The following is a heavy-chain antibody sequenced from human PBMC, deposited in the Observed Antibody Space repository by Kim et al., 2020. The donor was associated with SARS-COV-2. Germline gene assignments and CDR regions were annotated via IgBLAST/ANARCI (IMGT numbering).Heavy chain of an antibody. D-gene: IGHD1-1*01. CDR2: INSDGSST. CDR3: ATGDFHAFDI. V-gene: IGHV3-74*01. CDR1: GFTFSSYW. J-gene: IGHJ3*02. Sequence: GGSLRLSCAASGFTFSSYWMHWVRQVPGKGLVWVSRINSDGSSTSYAASVKGRFTISRDNAKNTLYLQMNSLRAEDTAVYYCATGDFHAFDIWGEGTVVTVSS.